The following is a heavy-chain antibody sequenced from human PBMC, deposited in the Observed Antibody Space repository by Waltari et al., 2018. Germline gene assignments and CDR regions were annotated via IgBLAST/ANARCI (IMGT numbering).Heavy chain of an antibody. CDR2: ISEDRSTE. Sequence: QVHLVESGGGVVQPGNSLRLSCAGLGFTFRTYADPCVRHSPGMGLEWVAVISEDRSTENYADSVQGRFIISRDNSKNTVVLDMNGLRAEDTGLYFCARAPYYYGAGSYYDSWGRGIPVAVSS. CDR1: GFTFRTYA. J-gene: IGHJ4*02. D-gene: IGHD3-10*01. CDR3: ARAPYYYGAGSYYDS. V-gene: IGHV3-30*01.